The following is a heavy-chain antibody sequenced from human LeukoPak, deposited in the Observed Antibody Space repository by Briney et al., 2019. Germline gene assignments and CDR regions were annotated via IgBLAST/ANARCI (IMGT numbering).Heavy chain of an antibody. J-gene: IGHJ4*02. V-gene: IGHV6-1*01. CDR1: GDSVSSNSVT. Sequence: SQTLSLTCAISGDSVSSNSVTWNWIRQSPSRGLEWLGRTYYRSKWYNDYAVSVKSRITINADTSKNQFSLQLNSVTPEDTAVYYCTGRWGSGSYYFDYWGQGTLVTVSS. CDR3: TGRWGSGSYYFDY. D-gene: IGHD3-10*01. CDR2: TYYRSKWYN.